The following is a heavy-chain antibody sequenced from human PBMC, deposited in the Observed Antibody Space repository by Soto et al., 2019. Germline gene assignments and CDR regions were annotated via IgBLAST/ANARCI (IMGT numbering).Heavy chain of an antibody. CDR3: ARVDFGGNSYYFDY. J-gene: IGHJ4*02. V-gene: IGHV3-33*01. Sequence: GGSLRLSCVASGFTFSDYGIHWVRQAPDKGLEWVAVVWFDGSIQYYGDSVKGRFTISRDNSNNAVDLQMNNLRAEDTAVYYCARVDFGGNSYYFDYWGQGTPVTVSS. CDR1: GFTFSDYG. CDR2: VWFDGSIQ. D-gene: IGHD1-7*01.